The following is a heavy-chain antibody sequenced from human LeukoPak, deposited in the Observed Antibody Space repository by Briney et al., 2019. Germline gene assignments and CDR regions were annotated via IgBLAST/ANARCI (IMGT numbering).Heavy chain of an antibody. Sequence: SETLSLTCAVYGGSFSGYYWSWIRQPPGKGLEWIGEINHSGSTNYNPSLKSRVTISVDTSKNQFSLKLSSVTAADTAVYYCARGWRGFNYWGQGTLVTVFS. CDR2: INHSGST. CDR3: ARGWRGFNY. V-gene: IGHV4-34*01. CDR1: GGSFSGYY. J-gene: IGHJ4*02.